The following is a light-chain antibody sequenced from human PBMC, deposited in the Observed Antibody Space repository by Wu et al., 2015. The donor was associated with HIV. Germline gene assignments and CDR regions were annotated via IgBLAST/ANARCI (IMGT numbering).Light chain of an antibody. CDR3: QQYGSSPWT. V-gene: IGKV3-20*01. CDR1: QSVSSSY. J-gene: IGKJ1*01. CDR2: GAS. Sequence: EIVLTQSPGTLSLSPGERATLSCRASQSVSSSYLAWYQQKSGQAPRLLIYGASSRATGIPDRFSGSGSGTDCTLTISRLEPEDFAVYYCQQYGSSPWTFGQGTKVEI.